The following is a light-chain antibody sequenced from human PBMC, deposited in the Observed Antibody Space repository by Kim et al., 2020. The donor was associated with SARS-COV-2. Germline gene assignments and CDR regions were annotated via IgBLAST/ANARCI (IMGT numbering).Light chain of an antibody. CDR1: SLKNYY. CDR3: NSRDSSGDHVI. J-gene: IGLJ2*01. V-gene: IGLV3-19*01. Sequence: SSELTQDPAVSVALGQTVRITCQGDSLKNYYATWYQQKPGQAPLLVLYGKNNRPSGIPDRFSGSSSGNTASLTITGAQAEDEADYYCNSRDSSGDHVIFGGGTKVTVL. CDR2: GKN.